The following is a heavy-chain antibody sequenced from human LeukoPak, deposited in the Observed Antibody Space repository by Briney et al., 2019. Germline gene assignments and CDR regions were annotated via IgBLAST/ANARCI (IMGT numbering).Heavy chain of an antibody. V-gene: IGHV4-30-2*01. CDR1: GGSISSGGYS. Sequence: SETLSLTCTVSGGSISSGGYSWSWIRQPPGKGLEWIGYIYHSGSTYYNPSLKSRVTISVDRSKNQFSLKLSSVTAADTAVYYCARGPHYYDSSGYYPFDYWGQGTLVTVSS. J-gene: IGHJ4*02. D-gene: IGHD3-22*01. CDR3: ARGPHYYDSSGYYPFDY. CDR2: IYHSGST.